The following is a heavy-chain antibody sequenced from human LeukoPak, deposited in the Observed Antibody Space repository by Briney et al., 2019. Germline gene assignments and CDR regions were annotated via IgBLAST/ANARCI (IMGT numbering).Heavy chain of an antibody. CDR1: GFTFSSYS. D-gene: IGHD6-19*01. CDR3: ARDLEEGSGWLDY. V-gene: IGHV3-21*01. CDR2: ISSSSSYI. Sequence: GGSLRLSCAASGFTFSSYSMNWVRQAPGKGLEWVSSISSSSSYIYYADSVKGRFTISRDNAKNSLYLQMNSLRAEDTAGYYCARDLEEGSGWLDYWGQGTLVTVSS. J-gene: IGHJ4*02.